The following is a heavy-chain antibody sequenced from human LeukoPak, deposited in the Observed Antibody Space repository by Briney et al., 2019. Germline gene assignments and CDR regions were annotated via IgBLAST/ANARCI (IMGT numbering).Heavy chain of an antibody. CDR2: IIPVFGTT. Sequence: SVTVSCTASGDTFTNYAISWVRQAPGQGREWMGAIIPVFGTTNYAQKFQGRVTITADTYSTTSYMELSSLTSEDTAIYYCASQYWVPAAFYYAFNVWGKGTTVSVSS. J-gene: IGHJ6*04. CDR3: ASQYWVPAAFYYAFNV. CDR1: GDTFTNYA. V-gene: IGHV1-69*06. D-gene: IGHD2-2*01.